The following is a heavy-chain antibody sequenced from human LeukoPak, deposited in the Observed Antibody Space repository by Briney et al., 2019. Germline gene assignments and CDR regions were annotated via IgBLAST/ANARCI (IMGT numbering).Heavy chain of an antibody. Sequence: SETLSLTCTVSGGSINSYYWSWIRQPAGKGLEWIGRIYTSGSTNYNPSLKSRVTISVDTSKNQFSLKLSSVTAADTAVYYCARNSIYCSGGSCYSDYWGQGTLVTVSS. J-gene: IGHJ4*02. CDR3: ARNSIYCSGGSCYSDY. CDR1: GGSINSYY. D-gene: IGHD2-15*01. CDR2: IYTSGST. V-gene: IGHV4-4*07.